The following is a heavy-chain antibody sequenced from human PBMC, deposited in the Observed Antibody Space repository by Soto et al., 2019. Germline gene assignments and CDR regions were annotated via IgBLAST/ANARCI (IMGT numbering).Heavy chain of an antibody. V-gene: IGHV3-33*01. CDR3: AREAPYYGMDV. J-gene: IGHJ6*02. Sequence: QVQLVESGGGVVQPGRSLRLSCAASGFTFSSYGMHWVRQAPGKGLKWVAVIWYDGNNKYYADSVKGRFTISRDNSKNTLYLQMNSLRAEDTAVYYCAREAPYYGMDVWGQGTTVTVSS. CDR2: IWYDGNNK. CDR1: GFTFSSYG.